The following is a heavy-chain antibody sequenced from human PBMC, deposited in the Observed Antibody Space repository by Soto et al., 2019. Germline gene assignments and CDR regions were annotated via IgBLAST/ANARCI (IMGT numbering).Heavy chain of an antibody. CDR2: IYYSGST. D-gene: IGHD2-21*02. CDR3: ARHPSDFWFDP. V-gene: IGHV4-39*01. J-gene: IGHJ5*02. Sequence: PSETLSLTCSVSGVSISSSSYFLGWIRQPPGKGLEWIGSIYYSGSTYYNPSLKSRVTVSVDTSKNQFSLKLSSVTAADTAVYYCARHPSDFWFDPWGQGTLVTVSS. CDR1: GVSISSSSYF.